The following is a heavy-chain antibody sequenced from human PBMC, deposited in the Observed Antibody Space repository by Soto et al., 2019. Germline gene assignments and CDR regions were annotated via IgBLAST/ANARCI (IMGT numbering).Heavy chain of an antibody. J-gene: IGHJ4*02. CDR2: IWYDGSNK. D-gene: IGHD4-4*01. CDR1: GFTFSSYG. CDR3: AREMTTVNFSFDY. V-gene: IGHV3-33*01. Sequence: GGSLRLSCAASGFTFSSYGMHWVRQAPGKGLEWVAVIWYDGSNKYYADSVKGRFTISRDNSKNTLYLQMNSLRAEDTAVYYCAREMTTVNFSFDYWGQGTLVTVSS.